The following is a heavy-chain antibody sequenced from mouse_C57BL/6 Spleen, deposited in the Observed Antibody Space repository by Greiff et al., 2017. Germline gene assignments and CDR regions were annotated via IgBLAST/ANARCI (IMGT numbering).Heavy chain of an antibody. D-gene: IGHD1-1*01. V-gene: IGHV1-82*01. CDR1: GYAFSSSW. CDR3: ARMGYYGRSPYWYFDV. J-gene: IGHJ1*03. CDR2: IYPGDGDT. Sequence: VQLQQSGPELVKPGASVKISCKASGYAFSSSWMNWVKQRPGKGLEWIGRIYPGDGDTNYNGKFKGKATLTADKSSSTAYMQLSSLTSEDSAVYFCARMGYYGRSPYWYFDVWGTGTTVTVSS.